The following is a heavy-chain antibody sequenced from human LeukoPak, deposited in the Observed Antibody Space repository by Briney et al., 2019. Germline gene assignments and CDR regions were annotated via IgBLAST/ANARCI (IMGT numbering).Heavy chain of an antibody. CDR2: IYTSGST. Sequence: PSETLSLTCTVSGGSISSGSYYWSWIRQPAGKGLEWIGRIYTSGSTNYNPSLKSRVTISVDTSKNQFSLKLSSVTAADTAVYYCASYPDTPSTNIDYWGQGTLVTVSS. D-gene: IGHD1-26*01. V-gene: IGHV4-61*02. CDR1: GGSISSGSYY. J-gene: IGHJ4*02. CDR3: ASYPDTPSTNIDY.